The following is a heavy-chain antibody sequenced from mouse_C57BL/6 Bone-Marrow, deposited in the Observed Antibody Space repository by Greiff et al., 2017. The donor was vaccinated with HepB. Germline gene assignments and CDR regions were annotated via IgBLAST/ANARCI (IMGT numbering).Heavy chain of an antibody. V-gene: IGHV2-2*01. CDR1: GFSLTSYG. D-gene: IGHD1-1*01. J-gene: IGHJ3*01. CDR3: ARGIYYYGSSYEGFAY. CDR2: IWSGGST. Sequence: QVQLQQSGPGLVQPSQSLSITCTVSGFSLTSYGVHWVRQSPGKGLEWLGVIWSGGSTDYNAAFISRLSISKDNSKSQVFFTMNSLQADDTAIYYCARGIYYYGSSYEGFAYWGQGTLVTVSA.